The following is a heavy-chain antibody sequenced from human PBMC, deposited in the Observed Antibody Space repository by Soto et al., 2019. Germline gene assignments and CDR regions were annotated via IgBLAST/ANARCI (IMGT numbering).Heavy chain of an antibody. CDR2: ISAYNGNT. CDR3: AIFFLGLLWFGEAYPGMDV. Sequence: RLEWMGWISAYNGNTNYAQKLQGRVTMTTDTSTSTAYMELRSLRSDDTAVYYCAIFFLGLLWFGEAYPGMDVRGERTSVTVSS. J-gene: IGHJ6*04. D-gene: IGHD3-10*01. V-gene: IGHV1-18*01.